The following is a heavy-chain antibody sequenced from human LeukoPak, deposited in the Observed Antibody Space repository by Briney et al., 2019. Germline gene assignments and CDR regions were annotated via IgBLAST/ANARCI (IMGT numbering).Heavy chain of an antibody. CDR1: GFTFSSYE. J-gene: IGHJ4*02. D-gene: IGHD6-19*01. CDR3: ARMAVAGSLDY. CDR2: IGGCGSFI. V-gene: IGHV3-48*03. Sequence: GGSLRLSCAASGFTFSSYEMNWVRQAPGKGLEWVSYIGGCGSFIYYADSVRGRFTISRDNAKNSLHLQMNSLRAEDTAVYYCARMAVAGSLDYWGQGTLVTVSS.